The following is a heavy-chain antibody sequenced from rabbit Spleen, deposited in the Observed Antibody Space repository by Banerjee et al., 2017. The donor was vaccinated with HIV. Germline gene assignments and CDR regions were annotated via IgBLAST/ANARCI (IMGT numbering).Heavy chain of an antibody. CDR2: IVTGTGYT. Sequence: QEQLEESGGGLVKPEGSLTLTCTASGFSFGDRDVMCWVRQAPGKGLERIACIVTGTGYTNYANWAKGRFTISKTSSTTVTLQLSSLTAADTATYFCARSIGDDRYKLWGPGTLVTVS. CDR1: GFSFGDRDV. D-gene: IGHD1-1*01. J-gene: IGHJ6*01. V-gene: IGHV1S45*01. CDR3: ARSIGDDRYKL.